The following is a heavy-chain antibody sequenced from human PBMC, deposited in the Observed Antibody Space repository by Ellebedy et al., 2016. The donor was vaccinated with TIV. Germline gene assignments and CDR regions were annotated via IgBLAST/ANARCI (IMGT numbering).Heavy chain of an antibody. J-gene: IGHJ4*02. CDR2: IHPSGSA. Sequence: MPSETLFLTCAVYGGSFSNYYSTWIRHSPGKGLEWIGEIHPSGSASYNPSLQSLVTISLDTSKSQFSLRMNSLTAADTAVYYCARGQDAYKLGNYWGKGTLVSVSS. D-gene: IGHD5-24*01. CDR1: GGSFSNYY. V-gene: IGHV4-34*01. CDR3: ARGQDAYKLGNY.